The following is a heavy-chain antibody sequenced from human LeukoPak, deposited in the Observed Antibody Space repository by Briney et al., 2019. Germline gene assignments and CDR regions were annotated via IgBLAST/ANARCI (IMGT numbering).Heavy chain of an antibody. Sequence: GGSLRLSCSVSASTFSSYTMSWVRQTPGKGLEWVSLISATGNYIYYADSVRGRFTISRDNAKNSLFLQMNSLRAEDTAVYYCARGGHYYGSGSYYLDYWGQGNLVTVSS. CDR3: ARGGHYYGSGSYYLDY. D-gene: IGHD3-10*01. CDR1: ASTFSSYT. J-gene: IGHJ4*02. CDR2: ISATGNYI. V-gene: IGHV3-21*01.